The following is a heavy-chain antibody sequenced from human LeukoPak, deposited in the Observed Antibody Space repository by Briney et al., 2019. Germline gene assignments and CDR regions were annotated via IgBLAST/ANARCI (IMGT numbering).Heavy chain of an antibody. J-gene: IGHJ4*02. CDR1: GYTFTTFN. CDR3: ARISNFGMFVFHY. CDR2: INPSGGST. D-gene: IGHD4-11*01. Sequence: ASVKVSCKAAGYTFTTFNLHWVRQAPGQGLEWMGVINPSGGSTNYAQKFQGRVTMTRDTSTSTVYMELSSLKSEDTAVYYCARISNFGMFVFHYWGQGTLVTVSS. V-gene: IGHV1-46*01.